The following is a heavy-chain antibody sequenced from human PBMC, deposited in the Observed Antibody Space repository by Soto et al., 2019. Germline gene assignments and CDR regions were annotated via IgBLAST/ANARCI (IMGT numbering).Heavy chain of an antibody. CDR2: ISGSGGST. Sequence: GCLLLACSASGLTFSGYAMSWVPQAAGKGLEWVSAISGSGGSTYFADSVKGRFTISRDNSKNTLYLQMKRLRAEDTAVYYCAKSYCSGGSCYFDYWGQGTLVTVYS. CDR1: GLTFSGYA. CDR3: AKSYCSGGSCYFDY. V-gene: IGHV3-23*01. D-gene: IGHD2-15*01. J-gene: IGHJ4*02.